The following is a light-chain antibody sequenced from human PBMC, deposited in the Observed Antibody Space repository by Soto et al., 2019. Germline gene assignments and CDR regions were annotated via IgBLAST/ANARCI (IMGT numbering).Light chain of an antibody. CDR1: QNVGNN. CDR3: QQSYGSPWT. V-gene: IGKV3-15*01. CDR2: GAS. Sequence: EIVMTQSPATLSVSPGERATLSCRASQNVGNNLVWYQQKPGQAPRLLIYGASTRAAGIPDRFSGSGSGTDFTLTITSLQPEDFAAYYCQQSYGSPWTFGQGTKVDIK. J-gene: IGKJ1*01.